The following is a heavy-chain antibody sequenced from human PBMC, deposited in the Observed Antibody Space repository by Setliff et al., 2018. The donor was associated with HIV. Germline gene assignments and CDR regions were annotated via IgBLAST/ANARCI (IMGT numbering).Heavy chain of an antibody. V-gene: IGHV4-59*11. CDR1: GGSISSHY. J-gene: IGHJ4*02. CDR2: IYYSGST. D-gene: IGHD3-10*01. Sequence: PSETLSLTCTVSGGSISSHYWSWIRQPPGKGLEWIGSIYYSGSTNYNPSLKSRVTISLDTPKNQFSLKLNSVIAADTAVYYCARNRVPSSLWGQGTLVTVSS. CDR3: ARNRVPSSL.